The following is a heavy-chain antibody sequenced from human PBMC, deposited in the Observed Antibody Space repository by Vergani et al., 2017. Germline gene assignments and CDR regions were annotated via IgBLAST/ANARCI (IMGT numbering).Heavy chain of an antibody. CDR1: GFTFSSYA. Sequence: EVQLLESGGGLVQPGGSLRLSCAASGFTFSSYAMSWVRQVPGKGLEWVSGISGSDGNTYYANSVKGRFTISRDNSKNTLYLQMNSLRADDTAVYYCAKGVYCSSTSCYEGRGYYYGMGVWGQGTTVTFSS. J-gene: IGHJ6*02. CDR3: AKGVYCSSTSCYEGRGYYYGMGV. CDR2: ISGSDGNT. D-gene: IGHD2-2*01. V-gene: IGHV3-23*01.